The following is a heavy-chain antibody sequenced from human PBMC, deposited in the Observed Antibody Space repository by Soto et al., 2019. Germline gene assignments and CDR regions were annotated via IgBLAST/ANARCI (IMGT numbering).Heavy chain of an antibody. J-gene: IGHJ4*02. CDR3: ACRPRGYHRVY. Sequence: EVQLVESGGGLVQPGGSLRLSCAASGFTFSGYWMTWVRQAPGQGLEWVANIKQDGSEKYYVDSVKGRFTISRDNAKNSLYLQMNSLRVEDTAVYYCACRPRGYHRVYWGQGTLVTVSS. D-gene: IGHD5-12*01. CDR1: GFTFSGYW. CDR2: IKQDGSEK. V-gene: IGHV3-7*01.